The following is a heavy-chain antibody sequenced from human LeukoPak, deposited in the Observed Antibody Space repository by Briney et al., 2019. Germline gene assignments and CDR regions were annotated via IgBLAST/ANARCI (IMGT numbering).Heavy chain of an antibody. CDR2: ISYDGSNK. Sequence: GGSLRLSCAASGFTFSSYAMHWVRQAPGKGLEWVAVISYDGSNKYYADSAKGRFTISRDNSKNTLYLQMNSLRAEDTAVYYCARDYQQQLVQYYFDYWGQGTLVTVSS. D-gene: IGHD6-13*01. CDR1: GFTFSSYA. V-gene: IGHV3-30*04. CDR3: ARDYQQQLVQYYFDY. J-gene: IGHJ4*02.